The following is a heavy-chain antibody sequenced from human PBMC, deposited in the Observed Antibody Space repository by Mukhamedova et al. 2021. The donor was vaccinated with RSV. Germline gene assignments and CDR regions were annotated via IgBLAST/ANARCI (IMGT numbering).Heavy chain of an antibody. CDR2: INHSGST. V-gene: IGHV4-34*01. D-gene: IGHD3-10*01. J-gene: IGHJ6*04. CDR3: ARIHGSGSTYYYYYGMEI. Sequence: GKGLEWIGEINHSGSTNYNPSLKSRVTISVDTSKNQFSLKLSSVTAANTAVYDCARIHGSGSTYYYYYGMEIWGKGTTGTVSS.